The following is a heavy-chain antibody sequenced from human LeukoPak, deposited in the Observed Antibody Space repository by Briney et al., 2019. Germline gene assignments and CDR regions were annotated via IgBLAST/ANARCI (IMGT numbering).Heavy chain of an antibody. CDR3: ARARGNYYDSSGLFDY. V-gene: IGHV1-69*01. CDR1: GGTFSSYA. Sequence: SVKVSCKASGGTFSSYAISLVRQAPGQGLEWMGGIIPIFGTANYAQKFQGRVTITADESTSTAYMELSSLRSEDTAVYYCARARGNYYDSSGLFDYWGQGTLVTVSS. J-gene: IGHJ4*02. D-gene: IGHD3-22*01. CDR2: IIPIFGTA.